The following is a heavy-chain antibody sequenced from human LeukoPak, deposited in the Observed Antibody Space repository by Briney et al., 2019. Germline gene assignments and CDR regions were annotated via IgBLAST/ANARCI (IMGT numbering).Heavy chain of an antibody. CDR3: AREGYSSGWLTY. CDR1: GFTFSSYA. D-gene: IGHD6-19*01. Sequence: GGSLRLSCAASGFTFSSYAMHLVRQAPRKGLEWVAVISYDGSNKYYADSVKGRFTISRDNSKNTLYLQMNSLRAEDTAVYYCAREGYSSGWLTYWGQGTLVTVSS. CDR2: ISYDGSNK. V-gene: IGHV3-30-3*01. J-gene: IGHJ4*02.